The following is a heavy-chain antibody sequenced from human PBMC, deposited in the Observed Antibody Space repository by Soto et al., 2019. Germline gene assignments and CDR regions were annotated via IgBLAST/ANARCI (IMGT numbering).Heavy chain of an antibody. CDR1: GGSISSYY. Sequence: SETLSLTCTVSGGSISSYYGSWIRQPPGKGLEWIGYIYYSGSTNYNPSLKSRVTISVDTSKNQFSLKLSSVTAADTAVYYCARGIAAAGTGPLFDYWGQGTLVTVSS. CDR3: ARGIAAAGTGPLFDY. J-gene: IGHJ4*02. CDR2: IYYSGST. V-gene: IGHV4-59*01. D-gene: IGHD6-13*01.